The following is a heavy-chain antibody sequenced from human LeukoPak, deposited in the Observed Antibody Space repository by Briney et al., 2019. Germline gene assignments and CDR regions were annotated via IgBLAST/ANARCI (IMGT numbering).Heavy chain of an antibody. V-gene: IGHV4-4*07. Sequence: SETPSLTCTVSGGSISSYYWSWIRQPAGKGLEWIGRIYTSGGTNYNPSLKSRVTMSVDTSKNQFSLKLSSVTAADTAVYYCARVGSSSGNWFDPWGQGTLVTVSS. CDR1: GGSISSYY. J-gene: IGHJ5*02. CDR2: IYTSGGT. D-gene: IGHD6-6*01. CDR3: ARVGSSSGNWFDP.